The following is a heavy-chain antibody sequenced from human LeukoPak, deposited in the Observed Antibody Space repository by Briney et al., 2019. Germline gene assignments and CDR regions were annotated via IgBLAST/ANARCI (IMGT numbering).Heavy chain of an antibody. V-gene: IGHV3-23*01. Sequence: GRSLRLSCADSGCTFSFYGMSWVRQAPGKRLDWVSAISGSGGSTYYADSVKGRFTISRDNSKNTLYLQMNSLRAEDTAVYYCAKISREMVVTAIPGFDFDYWGQGTLVTVSP. J-gene: IGHJ4*02. CDR3: AKISREMVVTAIPGFDFDY. CDR1: GCTFSFYG. CDR2: ISGSGGST. D-gene: IGHD2-21*02.